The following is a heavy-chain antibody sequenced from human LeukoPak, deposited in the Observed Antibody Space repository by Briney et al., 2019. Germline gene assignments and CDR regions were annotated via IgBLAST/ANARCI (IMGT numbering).Heavy chain of an antibody. V-gene: IGHV3-23*01. J-gene: IGHJ2*01. Sequence: GGSLRLSCAASGFTFSRNAMTWARQAPGKGLEWVSAISGSGDTTYYADSVKGRFTISRDNSKNTLFLQMNSLRAEDTAVYYCAKFTTMIYWYFDLWGPGTLVTVSS. D-gene: IGHD3-22*01. CDR3: AKFTTMIYWYFDL. CDR1: GFTFSRNA. CDR2: ISGSGDTT.